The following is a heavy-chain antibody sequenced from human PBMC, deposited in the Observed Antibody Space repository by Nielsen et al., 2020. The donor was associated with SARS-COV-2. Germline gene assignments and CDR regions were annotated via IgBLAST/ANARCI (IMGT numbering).Heavy chain of an antibody. CDR1: GFTVSSNF. CDR2: IYSGDST. V-gene: IGHV3-53*01. D-gene: IGHD3-22*01. CDR3: ARTYYDSSGFSNYGMDV. Sequence: GGSLRLSCAASGFTVSSNFMTWVRQAPGKGLEWVSVIYSGDSTYYADSVKGRFTISRDTSRNTLYLQMNSLRAEDTAVYYCARTYYDSSGFSNYGMDVWGQGTTVTVSS. J-gene: IGHJ6*02.